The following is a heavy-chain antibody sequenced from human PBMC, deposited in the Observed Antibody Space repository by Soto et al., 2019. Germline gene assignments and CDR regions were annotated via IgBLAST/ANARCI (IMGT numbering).Heavy chain of an antibody. J-gene: IGHJ6*02. CDR2: IYYSGST. CDR1: GGSISSGGYY. CDR3: AREGIAAPAYYYGMDV. D-gene: IGHD6-6*01. V-gene: IGHV4-31*03. Sequence: QVQLQESGPGLVKPSQTLSLTCTVSGGSISSGGYYWSWIRQHPGKGLEWIGYIYYSGSTYYNPSLKSRVTISVDTSKNQFSLKLSSVTAADTAVYYCAREGIAAPAYYYGMDVWGQGTTVTVSS.